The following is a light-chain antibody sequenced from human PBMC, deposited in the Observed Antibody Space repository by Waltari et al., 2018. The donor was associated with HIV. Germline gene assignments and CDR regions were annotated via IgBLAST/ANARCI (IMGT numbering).Light chain of an antibody. Sequence: DIQMTQSPSTLSASVGDRVTITCRASQSISSWLAWYQQKPGKAPKLLIYKASSLESGVPSRFGGRRSGTEFTLTVTNLQPEDCATYYCLQHNSYPYSFGQGTKLEIK. V-gene: IGKV1-5*03. CDR3: LQHNSYPYS. CDR2: KAS. CDR1: QSISSW. J-gene: IGKJ2*03.